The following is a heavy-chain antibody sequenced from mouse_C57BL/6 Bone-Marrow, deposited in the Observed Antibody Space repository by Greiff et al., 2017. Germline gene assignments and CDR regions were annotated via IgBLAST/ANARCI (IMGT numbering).Heavy chain of an antibody. D-gene: IGHD2-4*01. Sequence: EVKLVESEGGLVRPGSSMKLSCTASGFTFSDYYMAWVRQVPEKGLEWVANINYDGSSTYYLDSLKSRFIISRDNAKNILYLQMSSLKSEDTATYYCARADYDYDGYAMDYWGQGTSVTVSS. CDR1: GFTFSDYY. V-gene: IGHV5-16*01. CDR3: ARADYDYDGYAMDY. CDR2: INYDGSST. J-gene: IGHJ4*01.